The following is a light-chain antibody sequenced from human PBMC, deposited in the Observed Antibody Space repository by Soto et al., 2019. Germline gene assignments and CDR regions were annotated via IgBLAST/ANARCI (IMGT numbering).Light chain of an antibody. J-gene: IGKJ1*01. CDR2: GAS. Sequence: ETVLTQPPDTLAFSPGERATLSCRAGKSVSHSYLAWYQQKPGQAPRLHIYGASSRATGIPDRFSGSGSGTDFTLTISRLEPEDFAVYYCPQYGSSARTVGQGTKVDIK. V-gene: IGKV3-20*01. CDR3: PQYGSSART. CDR1: KSVSHSY.